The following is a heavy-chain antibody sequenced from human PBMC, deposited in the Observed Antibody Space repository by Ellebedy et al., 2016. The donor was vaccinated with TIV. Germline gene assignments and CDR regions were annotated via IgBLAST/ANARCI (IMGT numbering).Heavy chain of an antibody. V-gene: IGHV3-33*01. CDR2: IWYDGSNK. D-gene: IGHD3-16*01. CDR3: ARSPYAYGKWYFDY. J-gene: IGHJ4*02. CDR1: GFTFSRHG. Sequence: GESLKIYCAASGFTFSRHGMHWVRQAPGKGLEWVAIIWYDGSNKFNADSVKGRFTISRDNSNNTLFLQMDSLRAEDTAVYYCARSPYAYGKWYFDYWGQGILVTVSS.